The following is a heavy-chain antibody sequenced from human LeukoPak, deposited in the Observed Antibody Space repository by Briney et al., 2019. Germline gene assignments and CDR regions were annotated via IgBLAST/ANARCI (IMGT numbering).Heavy chain of an antibody. CDR3: VDGYNLGY. D-gene: IGHD5-24*01. V-gene: IGHV3-74*01. Sequence: GGSLRLSCAASGFTVSSNYMSWVRQAPGKGLVWVSRINSDGSSTSYADSVKGRFTISRDNAKNTLYLQMNSLRAEDTAVYYCVDGYNLGYWGQGTLVTVSS. J-gene: IGHJ4*02. CDR2: INSDGSST. CDR1: GFTVSSNY.